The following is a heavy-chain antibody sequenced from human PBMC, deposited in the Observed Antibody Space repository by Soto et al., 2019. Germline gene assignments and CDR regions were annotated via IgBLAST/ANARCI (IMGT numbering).Heavy chain of an antibody. J-gene: IGHJ4*02. CDR1: GFTFSSYA. V-gene: IGHV3-30*03. D-gene: IGHD6-6*01. CDR2: ISIRGGDE. CDR3: ARCTIVARQHLDY. Sequence: QVQLVESGGGVVQPGKSLRLSCAASGFTFSSYAMNWARQAPGKGLEWVTVISIRGGDEYYAESVRGRFTISRDDSKNTLYLQMDSLRVEDTAVYDCARCTIVARQHLDYWGQGTLFTVSS.